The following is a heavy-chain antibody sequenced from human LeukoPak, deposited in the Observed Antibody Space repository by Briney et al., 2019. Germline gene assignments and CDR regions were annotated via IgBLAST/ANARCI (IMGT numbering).Heavy chain of an antibody. CDR3: AKGVSSLTFSFDY. V-gene: IGHV3-23*01. CDR1: GFTFSSFD. Sequence: GGSLRLSCAASGFTFSSFDMNWVRQAPGKGLEWVSSISGSSTYYADSVKGRFTISRDNSKNTLYLQMNSLRAEDTAVYYCAKGVSSLTFSFDYWGQGTLVTVSS. D-gene: IGHD6-13*01. J-gene: IGHJ4*02. CDR2: ISGSST.